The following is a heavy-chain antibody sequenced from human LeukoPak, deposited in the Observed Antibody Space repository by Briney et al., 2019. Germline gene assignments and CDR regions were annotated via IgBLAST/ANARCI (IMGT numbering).Heavy chain of an antibody. CDR1: GFTLSSYW. V-gene: IGHV3-7*01. CDR2: IKEGGSEK. J-gene: IGHJ4*02. Sequence: GGSLRLSCAASGFTLSSYWMTWVRHVPGKGLEWVANIKEGGSEKYYVDSVKGRFTISRDNAKNSLFLQMNNLRAEDTAVYYCARGHYSNYYWGQGTLVTVSS. D-gene: IGHD2-15*01. CDR3: ARGHYSNYY.